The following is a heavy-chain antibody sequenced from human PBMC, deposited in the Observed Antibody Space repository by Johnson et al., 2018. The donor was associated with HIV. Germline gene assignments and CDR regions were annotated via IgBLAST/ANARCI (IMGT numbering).Heavy chain of an antibody. CDR1: GFTFSHAW. V-gene: IGHV3-15*01. Sequence: VQLVESGGGLVQPGGSLRLSCAASGFTFSHAWMSWVRQAPGKGLAWVGRIKSKTDGGTTDYAAPVKGRFTISRADSKNTLYLQMNSLKTEATAVYYCTKPTAGDYHKDAFDIWGQGTMVTVSS. CDR3: TKPTAGDYHKDAFDI. D-gene: IGHD4-17*01. CDR2: IKSKTDGGTT. J-gene: IGHJ3*02.